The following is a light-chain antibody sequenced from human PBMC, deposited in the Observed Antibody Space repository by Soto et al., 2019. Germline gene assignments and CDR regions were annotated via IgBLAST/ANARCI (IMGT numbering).Light chain of an antibody. V-gene: IGLV1-44*01. Sequence: QSVLSQPPSASGTPGQRVTISCSGSSSNIGSNTVSWYQQVPGAAPKLLIYRNDQRPSGVPDRFSGSKTGTSASLAISGLQSEDEGTYYCASWADSLNGHVLFGGGTELTVL. J-gene: IGLJ3*02. CDR2: RND. CDR1: SSNIGSNT. CDR3: ASWADSLNGHVL.